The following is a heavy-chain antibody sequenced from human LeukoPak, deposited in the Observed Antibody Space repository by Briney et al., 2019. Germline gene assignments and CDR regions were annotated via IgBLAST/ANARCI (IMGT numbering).Heavy chain of an antibody. Sequence: GGSLRLSCAASGFTFSTYGMHWVRQAPGKGLEWVAFIRYDGSNKYYADSVKGRFTISRDNSKNTLYLQMNSLRAEDTAVYYCAKDGVGYCSSTSCYQQDAFDIWGQGTMVTVSS. CDR2: IRYDGSNK. CDR1: GFTFSTYG. J-gene: IGHJ3*02. CDR3: AKDGVGYCSSTSCYQQDAFDI. V-gene: IGHV3-30*02. D-gene: IGHD2-2*01.